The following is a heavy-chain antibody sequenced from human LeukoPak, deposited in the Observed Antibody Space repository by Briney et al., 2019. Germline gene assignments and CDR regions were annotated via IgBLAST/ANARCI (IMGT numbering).Heavy chain of an antibody. CDR1: GFTFSSYG. V-gene: IGHV3-30*02. CDR2: IWYDGSNK. Sequence: GGSLRLSCAASGFTFSSYGMHWVRQAPGKGLEWVAVIWYDGSNKYYADSVKGRFTISRDNSNNTLYLQMNSLRAEDTAVYYCAKVDDDIVVVPAALSPGDYWGQGTLVTVSS. CDR3: AKVDDDIVVVPAALSPGDY. J-gene: IGHJ4*02. D-gene: IGHD2-2*01.